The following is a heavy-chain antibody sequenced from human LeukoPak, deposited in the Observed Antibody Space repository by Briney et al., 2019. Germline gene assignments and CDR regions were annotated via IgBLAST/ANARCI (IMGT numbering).Heavy chain of an antibody. CDR2: FNHSGST. Sequence: SGPLSPTAVVIGGSSGGYTWGGFGQPPGKGRGWMGEFNHSGSTNYNPSLKSRVTISVDTSKNQFSLKLSSVTAADTAVYYCARYRGYGSGSYLYYFDYWGQGTLVTVSS. CDR1: GGSSGGYT. V-gene: IGHV4-34*01. D-gene: IGHD3-10*01. J-gene: IGHJ4*02. CDR3: ARYRGYGSGSYLYYFDY.